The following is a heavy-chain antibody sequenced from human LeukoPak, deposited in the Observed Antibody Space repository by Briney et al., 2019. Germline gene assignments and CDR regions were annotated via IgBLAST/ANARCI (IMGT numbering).Heavy chain of an antibody. J-gene: IGHJ4*02. CDR1: GFTFSSYW. CDR2: INSDGSST. Sequence: GGSLRLSCAASGFTFSSYWMHWVRQAPGKGLVWVSRINSDGSSTAYADSVRGRFTISRDNAKNTLYLQMNSLRAEDTAVYYCVREPQAEYYFDYWGQGTLVTVSS. V-gene: IGHV3-74*01. CDR3: VREPQAEYYFDY. D-gene: IGHD1-14*01.